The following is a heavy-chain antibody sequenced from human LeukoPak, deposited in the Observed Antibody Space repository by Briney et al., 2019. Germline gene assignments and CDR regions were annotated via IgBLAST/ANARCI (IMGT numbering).Heavy chain of an antibody. CDR1: GGSFSGYY. J-gene: IGHJ5*02. CDR2: VHYSGST. Sequence: SETLSLTCAVYGGSFSGYYWSWIRQPPGKGLEWLGSVHYSGSTYDNPSLESRVTISVDTSKNQFSLKLISVTAADTAVYYCARRSTVAGRGRFDPWGQGTLVTVSS. CDR3: ARRSTVAGRGRFDP. D-gene: IGHD6-19*01. V-gene: IGHV4-34*01.